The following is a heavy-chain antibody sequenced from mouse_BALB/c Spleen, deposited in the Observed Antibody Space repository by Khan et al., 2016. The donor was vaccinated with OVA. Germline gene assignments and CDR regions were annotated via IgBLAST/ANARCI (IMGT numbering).Heavy chain of an antibody. J-gene: IGHJ4*01. CDR3: ARQGGTTVIATNYYAMDN. CDR1: GFTFSSYG. V-gene: IGHV5-6*01. Sequence: EVELVESGGDLVKPGGSLKLSCAASGFTFSSYGMSWVRQTPDKRLEWVATISSGGSYTYYPDSVKGRFTISRDNAKNTLYLQMSSLKSEDTAMYYCARQGGTTVIATNYYAMDNGGQGTSVTVSS. CDR2: ISSGGSYT. D-gene: IGHD1-1*01.